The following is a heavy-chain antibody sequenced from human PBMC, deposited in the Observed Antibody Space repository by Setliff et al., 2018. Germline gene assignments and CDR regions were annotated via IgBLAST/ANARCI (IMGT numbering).Heavy chain of an antibody. J-gene: IGHJ3*02. Sequence: GASVKVSCKASGYTFISYGTSWVRQAPGQGLEWMGWISAYNGNTNYAQKLQGRVTMTTDTSTSTAYMELRSLRSDDTAVYYCARVLFHCSSTSCYLDAFDIWGQGTMVTVSS. D-gene: IGHD2-2*01. CDR1: GYTFISYG. V-gene: IGHV1-18*01. CDR2: ISAYNGNT. CDR3: ARVLFHCSSTSCYLDAFDI.